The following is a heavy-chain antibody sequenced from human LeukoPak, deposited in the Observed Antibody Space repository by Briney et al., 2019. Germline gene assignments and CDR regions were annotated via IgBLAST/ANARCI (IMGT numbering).Heavy chain of an antibody. CDR1: GGSISSYY. V-gene: IGHV4-4*09. Sequence: ESSETLSLTCTVSGGSISSYYWSWIRQPPGKGLEWIGYIYTSGSTNYNPSLKSRVTISVDISKNQFSLKLSSVTAADTAVYYCARLVRSQYYDFWSGYLYFDYWGQGTLVTVSS. CDR3: ARLVRSQYYDFWSGYLYFDY. J-gene: IGHJ4*02. CDR2: IYTSGST. D-gene: IGHD3-3*01.